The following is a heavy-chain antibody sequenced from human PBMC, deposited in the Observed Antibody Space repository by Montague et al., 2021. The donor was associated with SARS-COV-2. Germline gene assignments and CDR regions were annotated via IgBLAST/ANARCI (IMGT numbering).Heavy chain of an antibody. Sequence: TLSLTCIVSGGSISSGGYYWSWIRQPPGKALEWLALIYWDDDKRYSPSLKSRLTITKDTSKNQVVLTMTNMDPVDTATYYCAHRDSGRIAAAGFDYWGQGTLVTVSS. CDR2: IYWDDDK. D-gene: IGHD6-13*01. CDR3: AHRDSGRIAAAGFDY. CDR1: GGSISSGGYY. V-gene: IGHV2-5*08. J-gene: IGHJ4*02.